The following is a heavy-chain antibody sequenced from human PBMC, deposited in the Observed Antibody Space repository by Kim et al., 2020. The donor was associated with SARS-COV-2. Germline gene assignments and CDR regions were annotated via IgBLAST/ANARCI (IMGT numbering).Heavy chain of an antibody. V-gene: IGHV3-30*04. CDR3: AREVYASGTMGDFDS. CDR1: GFTFSSYA. CDR2: TSSDGSII. J-gene: IGHJ4*01. D-gene: IGHD3-10*01. Sequence: GGSLRLSCLASGFTFSSYAMSWIRQAPGKGPEWVAVTSSDGSIIYYADSVKGRFTISRANSRNTLYLDMDSLSAQDTAIYYFAREVYASGTMGDFDSWG.